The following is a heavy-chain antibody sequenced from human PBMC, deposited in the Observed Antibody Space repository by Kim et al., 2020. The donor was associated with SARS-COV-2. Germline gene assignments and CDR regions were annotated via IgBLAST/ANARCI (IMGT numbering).Heavy chain of an antibody. CDR3: TKDRVSSAWDSDY. CDR2: ITGSGSGT. CDR1: GFTFGNYA. Sequence: GGSLRLSCAASGFTFGNYAMTWVRQAPGKGLEWVSSITGSGSGTYYADSVKGRFTISRDNSKNTLFLQMNSLRTEDTAVYHCTKDRVSSAWDSDYWGQGTLVTVSS. J-gene: IGHJ4*02. D-gene: IGHD6-19*01. V-gene: IGHV3-23*01.